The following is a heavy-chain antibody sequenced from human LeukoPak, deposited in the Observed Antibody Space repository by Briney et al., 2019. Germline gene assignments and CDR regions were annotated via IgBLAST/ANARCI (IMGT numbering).Heavy chain of an antibody. CDR1: GFTFSSYA. CDR2: ISYDGSNK. Sequence: GGSLRLSCAASGFTFSSYAMHWVRQAPGKGLEWVAVISYDGSNKYYADSVKGRFTISRDNSKNTLYLQMNSLRAEDTAVYYCARVGDYNGNYYLDYWGQGILVTVSS. V-gene: IGHV3-30-3*01. CDR3: ARVGDYNGNYYLDY. J-gene: IGHJ4*02. D-gene: IGHD1-7*01.